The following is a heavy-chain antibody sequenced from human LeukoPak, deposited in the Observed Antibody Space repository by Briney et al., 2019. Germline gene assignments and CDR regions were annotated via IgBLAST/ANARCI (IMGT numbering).Heavy chain of an antibody. CDR2: MDPQNGNT. D-gene: IGHD5-12*01. CDR1: GYVFTSYG. Sequence: GASVKVSCKASGYVFTSYGINWVRQATGQGLEWMGWMDPQNGNTGSAQKFQGRVTMTRDTSMSTAYMELSSLTSEDTAVYYGVRGLYSGYKITEFYPWGQGTLVTVSS. CDR3: VRGLYSGYKITEFYP. J-gene: IGHJ5*02. V-gene: IGHV1-8*01.